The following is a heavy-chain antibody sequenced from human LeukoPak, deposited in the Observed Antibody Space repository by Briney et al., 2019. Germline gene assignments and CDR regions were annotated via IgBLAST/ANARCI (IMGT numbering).Heavy chain of an antibody. J-gene: IGHJ6*04. CDR2: IIPIFGTA. CDR1: GGTISSHA. V-gene: IGHV1-69*13. Sequence: GASVKVSCKASGGTISSHAISWVRQAPGQGLEWMGGIIPIFGTANYAQKFQGRVTITADESTSTAYMELSSLRSEDTAVYYCARPLRSGTNTVVGYYYGMDVWGKGTTVTVSS. D-gene: IGHD1-14*01. CDR3: ARPLRSGTNTVVGYYYGMDV.